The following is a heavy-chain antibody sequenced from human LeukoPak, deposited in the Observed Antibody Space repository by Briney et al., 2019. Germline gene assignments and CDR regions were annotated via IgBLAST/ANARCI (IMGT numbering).Heavy chain of an antibody. Sequence: SETLSLTCAVYGGSFRGDFWSGLPQSPGKGREGSGEIKHDGSTTYNPSLESRVTMSLDTSKNQFSLKLSSVTAADTAVYYCARVFFGSSTVDYWGQGTLVTVSS. CDR1: GGSFRGDF. V-gene: IGHV4-34*01. D-gene: IGHD2/OR15-2a*01. J-gene: IGHJ4*02. CDR2: IKHDGST. CDR3: ARVFFGSSTVDY.